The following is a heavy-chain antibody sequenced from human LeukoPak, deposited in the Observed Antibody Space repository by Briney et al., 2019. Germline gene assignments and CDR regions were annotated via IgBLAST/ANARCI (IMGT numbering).Heavy chain of an antibody. J-gene: IGHJ4*02. V-gene: IGHV4-34*01. D-gene: IGHD3-10*01. CDR2: INHSGST. CDR3: ASSSLRGSGIDY. CDR1: GGSFSGYY. Sequence: SETLSLTCAVYGGSFSGYYWSWIRQPPGKGLEWIGEINHSGSTNYNPSLKSRVTISVDTSKNQFSLKLSSVTAANTAVYYCASSSLRGSGIDYWGQGTLVTVSS.